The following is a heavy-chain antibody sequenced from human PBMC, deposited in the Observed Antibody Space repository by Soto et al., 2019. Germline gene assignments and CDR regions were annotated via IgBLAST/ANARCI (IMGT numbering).Heavy chain of an antibody. CDR3: ARSSMIVVVITGPFDY. D-gene: IGHD3-22*01. CDR2: TYYRSKWYN. Sequence: PSQTLSLTCAISGDSVSSNSAAWNWIRQSPSRGLEWLGRTYYRSKWYNDYAVSVKSRITINPDTSKNQFSLQLNSVTPEDTAVYYCARSSMIVVVITGPFDYWGQGTMVTVYS. CDR1: GDSVSSNSAA. V-gene: IGHV6-1*01. J-gene: IGHJ4*02.